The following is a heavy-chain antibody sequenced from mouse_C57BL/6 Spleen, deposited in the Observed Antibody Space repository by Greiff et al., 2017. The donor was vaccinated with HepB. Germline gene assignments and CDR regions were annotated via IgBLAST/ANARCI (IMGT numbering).Heavy chain of an antibody. CDR1: GYTFTSYW. Sequence: VQLQQPGTELVKPGASVKLSCKASGYTFTSYWMHWVKQRPGQGLEWIGNINPSNGGTNYNEKFKSKAKLTVDKSSSTAYMQLSSLTSEDSAVYYYAREIGYYGSSYYYAMDDWGQGTSVTVSS. CDR2: INPSNGGT. J-gene: IGHJ4*01. V-gene: IGHV1-53*01. D-gene: IGHD1-1*01. CDR3: AREIGYYGSSYYYAMDD.